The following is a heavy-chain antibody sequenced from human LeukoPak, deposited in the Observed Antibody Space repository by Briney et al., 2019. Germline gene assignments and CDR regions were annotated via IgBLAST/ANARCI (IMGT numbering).Heavy chain of an antibody. CDR3: ARHDRVGGRSNWYFDL. V-gene: IGHV4-30-4*08. D-gene: IGHD1-26*01. J-gene: IGHJ2*01. CDR1: GGSISSDGYY. Sequence: TPSQTLSLTCTVSGGSISSDGYYWSWIRQPPGKGLEWIGYIYYSGSTYYKPSLKSRVTISVDTSKNQFSLKLSSVTAADTAVYYCARHDRVGGRSNWYFDLWGRGTLVTVSS. CDR2: IYYSGST.